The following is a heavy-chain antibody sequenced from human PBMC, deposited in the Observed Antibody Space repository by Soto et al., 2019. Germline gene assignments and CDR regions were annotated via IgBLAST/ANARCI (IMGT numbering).Heavy chain of an antibody. D-gene: IGHD4-4*01. J-gene: IGHJ3*02. CDR2: IDSSGTHK. CDR3: ASLGGLTTGDAFDI. CDR1: GFTFGSHT. Sequence: SGGSLILSCEASGFTFGSHTMNWVRQAPGKGLEWVSSIDSSGTHKYYADSVKGRFTISRDNSKNTLYLQMNSLRAKDTAVYYCASLGGLTTGDAFDIWGQGTMVTVSS. V-gene: IGHV3-21*01.